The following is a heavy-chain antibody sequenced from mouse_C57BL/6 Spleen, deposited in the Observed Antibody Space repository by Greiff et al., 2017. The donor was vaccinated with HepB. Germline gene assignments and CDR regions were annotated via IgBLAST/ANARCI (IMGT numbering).Heavy chain of an antibody. Sequence: QVQLQQSGAELVKPGASVKISCKASGYAFSSYWMNWVKQRPGKGLEWIGQIYPGDGDTNYNGKFKGKATLTADKSSSTAYMQLSSLTSEDSAVDFCARGGDYGNYGRFAYWGQGTLVTVSA. CDR1: GYAFSSYW. J-gene: IGHJ3*01. D-gene: IGHD2-1*01. CDR2: IYPGDGDT. CDR3: ARGGDYGNYGRFAY. V-gene: IGHV1-80*01.